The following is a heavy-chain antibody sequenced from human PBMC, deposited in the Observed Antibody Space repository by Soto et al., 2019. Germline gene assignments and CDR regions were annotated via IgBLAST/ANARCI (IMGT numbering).Heavy chain of an antibody. V-gene: IGHV5-51*01. CDR1: GYSFTSYW. J-gene: IGHJ3*02. CDR3: ARYLYSSGWYGPHDAFDI. CDR2: IYPGDSDT. D-gene: IGHD6-19*01. Sequence: PGESLKISCKGSGYSFTSYWIGWVRQMPGKGLEWMGIIYPGDSDTRYSPSFQGQVTISADKSISTAYLQWSSLKASDTAMYYCARYLYSSGWYGPHDAFDIWGQGTMVTVSS.